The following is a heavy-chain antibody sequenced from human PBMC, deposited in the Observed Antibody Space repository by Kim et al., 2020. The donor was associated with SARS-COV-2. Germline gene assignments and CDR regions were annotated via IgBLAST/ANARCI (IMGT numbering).Heavy chain of an antibody. Sequence: ASVKVSCKASGYTFTGYYMNWVRQAPGQGLEWMGWINPNNGDTTYAQKFQGRITMTRDTSISTAYMELSSLRSDDTAVYYCARDFRSRPVAGFDFWGQGTLVTVSS. CDR3: ARDFRSRPVAGFDF. CDR2: INPNNGDT. CDR1: GYTFTGYY. V-gene: IGHV1-2*02. J-gene: IGHJ4*02. D-gene: IGHD6-19*01.